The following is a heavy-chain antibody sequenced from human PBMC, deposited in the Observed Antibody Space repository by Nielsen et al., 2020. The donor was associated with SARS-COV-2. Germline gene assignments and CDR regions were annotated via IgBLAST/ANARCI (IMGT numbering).Heavy chain of an antibody. CDR2: IKQDGSEK. CDR3: ARARTDQGIAAAGTSWGY. D-gene: IGHD6-13*01. Sequence: GESLKISCAASGFTFSSYWMSWVRQAPGKGLEWVANIKQDGSEKYYEDSVKGRFTISRDNAKNSLYLQMNSLRAEDTAVYYCARARTDQGIAAAGTSWGYWGQGTLVTVSS. J-gene: IGHJ4*02. V-gene: IGHV3-7*03. CDR1: GFTFSSYW.